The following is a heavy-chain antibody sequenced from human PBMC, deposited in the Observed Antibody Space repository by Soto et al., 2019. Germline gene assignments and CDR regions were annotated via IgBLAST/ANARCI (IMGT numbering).Heavy chain of an antibody. CDR3: ARTGPYSGGNN. CDR1: GTSVFGANW. CDR2: IPSSGNT. D-gene: IGHD2-21*01. Sequence: QVHLQESGPGLVNPLETLSLTCTVSGTSVFGANWWGWVRQPPGKGLEWIGEIPSSGNTDYNPSLKSRVTISVDMSKNEFSLKLTSVTAADTAVYYCARTGPYSGGNNWGQGTLVAVSS. V-gene: IGHV4-4*02. J-gene: IGHJ4*02.